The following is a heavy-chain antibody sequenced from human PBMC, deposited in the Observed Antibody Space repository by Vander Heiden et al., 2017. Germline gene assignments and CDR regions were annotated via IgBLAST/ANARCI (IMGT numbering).Heavy chain of an antibody. CDR3: AREGEGQPRYYYYGMDV. Sequence: QVQLVQSGAEVKKPGASVKVSCKASGYTFTGYYMHSVRQTPGQGLEWMVWINPNSGGTNDAPKFQGRFTMPRDTSISTAYLELSRLRSDDTAVYYCAREGEGQPRYYYYGMDVWGQGTTVTVSS. CDR2: INPNSGGT. J-gene: IGHJ6*02. CDR1: GYTFTGYY. D-gene: IGHD2-2*01. V-gene: IGHV1-2*02.